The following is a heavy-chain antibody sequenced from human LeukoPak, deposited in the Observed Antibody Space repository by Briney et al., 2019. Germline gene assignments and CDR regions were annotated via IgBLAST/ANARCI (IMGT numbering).Heavy chain of an antibody. V-gene: IGHV4-39*01. Sequence: SETLSLTCTVSGDSITSSNYYWGWIRQPPGKGLEWIGSIYYSGHTYYNPSLKSRLSISVDTSKKQFSLKLRSVTVADTAVYKCARRIAVAGPRRYTFDYWGQGTLVTVSS. CDR2: IYYSGHT. D-gene: IGHD6-19*01. J-gene: IGHJ4*02. CDR3: ARRIAVAGPRRYTFDY. CDR1: GDSITSSNYY.